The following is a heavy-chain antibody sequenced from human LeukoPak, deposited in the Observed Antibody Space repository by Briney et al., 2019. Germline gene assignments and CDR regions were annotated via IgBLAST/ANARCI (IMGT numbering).Heavy chain of an antibody. Sequence: KPSETLSLTCSVSGGSISSSSYYWGWIRQPPGKGLEWIGSIYYSGSTYYNPSLKSRVTISVDTSKNLFSLKLSSVTAADTAVYYCVCGKYSSGWYAFYWGQGTLVTVSS. CDR1: GGSISSSSYY. D-gene: IGHD6-19*01. CDR2: IYYSGST. J-gene: IGHJ4*02. CDR3: VCGKYSSGWYAFY. V-gene: IGHV4-39*01.